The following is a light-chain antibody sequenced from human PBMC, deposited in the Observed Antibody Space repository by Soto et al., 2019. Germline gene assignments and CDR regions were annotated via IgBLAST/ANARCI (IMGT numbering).Light chain of an antibody. J-gene: IGKJ4*01. Sequence: DIILTQSPAIVSVPAGERATLSCRASRSVSTNLAWYQHKHGQAPRLLIYGASTRVTDIPARFSGSGSGTDFTLTINYLKSEDFGVYYCQQYDKSLPPVTFGGGTKVEI. CDR1: RSVSTN. CDR3: QQYDKSLPPVT. V-gene: IGKV3-15*01. CDR2: GAS.